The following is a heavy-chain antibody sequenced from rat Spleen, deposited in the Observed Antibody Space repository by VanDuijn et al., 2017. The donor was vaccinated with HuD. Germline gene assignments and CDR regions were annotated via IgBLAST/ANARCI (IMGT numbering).Heavy chain of an antibody. J-gene: IGHJ2*01. CDR3: ARHTTSNMGITLYFDY. D-gene: IGHD1-9*01. CDR2: ISTGGGNT. Sequence: EVQLVESGGGLVQPGRSLKLSCAASGFTFSNYDMAWVRQAPTKGLEWIASISTGGGNTYYRDSVKGRFTISRDNAKNTQYLQMDSLRSEDTATYYCARHTTSNMGITLYFDYWGQGVMVTVSS. CDR1: GFTFSNYD. V-gene: IGHV5S13*01.